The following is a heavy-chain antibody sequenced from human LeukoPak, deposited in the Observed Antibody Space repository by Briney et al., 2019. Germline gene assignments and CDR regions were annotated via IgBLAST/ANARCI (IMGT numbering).Heavy chain of an antibody. Sequence: GGSLRLSCAASGFTFSLYDMHWVRQATGKSLEWVSGIGTVGDTYYADSVKGRFTISRDNSNNALYLQMKSLRAEDTAVYYCTKEASQSYGRTWGQGTLVTVSS. V-gene: IGHV3-13*01. CDR3: TKEASQSYGRT. CDR2: IGTVGDT. CDR1: GFTFSLYD. J-gene: IGHJ4*02. D-gene: IGHD4-23*01.